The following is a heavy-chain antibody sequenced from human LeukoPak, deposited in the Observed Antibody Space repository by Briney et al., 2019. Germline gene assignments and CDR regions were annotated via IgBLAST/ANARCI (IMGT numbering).Heavy chain of an antibody. CDR2: INSDGRST. CDR1: GFTFSSYW. D-gene: IGHD3-10*01. CDR3: AKKSGFDNAFDI. J-gene: IGHJ3*02. Sequence: GSLRLSCAASGFTFSSYWMHWVRQAPGKGLVWVSRINSDGRSTSYADSVKGRFTISRDNAKNTLYLQMNSLRAEDTAVYHCAKKSGFDNAFDIWGQGTMVTVSS. V-gene: IGHV3-74*01.